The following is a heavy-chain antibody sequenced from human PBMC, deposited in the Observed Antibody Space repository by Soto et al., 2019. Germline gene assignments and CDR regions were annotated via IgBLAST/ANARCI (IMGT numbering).Heavy chain of an antibody. CDR3: ARLHYDFWSGYYRGMDV. D-gene: IGHD3-3*01. V-gene: IGHV1-69*13. CDR2: IIPIFGTA. Sequence: ASVKVSCKASGGTFSSYAISWVRQAPGQGLEWMGGIIPIFGTANYAQKFQGRVTITADESTSTAYMELSSLRSEDTAVYYCARLHYDFWSGYYRGMDVWGQGTTVTVSS. CDR1: GGTFSSYA. J-gene: IGHJ6*02.